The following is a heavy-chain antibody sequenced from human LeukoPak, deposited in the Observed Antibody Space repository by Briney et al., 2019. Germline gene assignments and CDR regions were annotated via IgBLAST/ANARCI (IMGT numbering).Heavy chain of an antibody. CDR2: IKEDGSEK. CDR3: AREYYDILTGYPKGLIDY. Sequence: PGGSLRLSCAASGFTLSSYWMTWVRQAPGKGLEWVANIKEDGSEKHYVDSVKGRFTISRDNAKNSLYLQMNSLRAEDTAVYYCAREYYDILTGYPKGLIDYWGQGTLVTVSS. V-gene: IGHV3-7*01. CDR1: GFTLSSYW. J-gene: IGHJ4*02. D-gene: IGHD3-9*01.